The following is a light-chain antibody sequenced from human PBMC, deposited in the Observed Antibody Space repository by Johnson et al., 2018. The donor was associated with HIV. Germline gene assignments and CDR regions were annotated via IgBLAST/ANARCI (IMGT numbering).Light chain of an antibody. CDR2: ENN. CDR1: SSNIGNNY. Sequence: QSVLTQPPSVSAAPGQKVTISCSGSSSNIGNNYVSWYQQLPGTAPKVLIYENNKRPSGIPDRFSGSKSGTSATLGITGLQTGDEADYYCGTWDSRLSAGLPEVVGTGTKVTVL. V-gene: IGLV1-51*02. CDR3: GTWDSRLSAGLPEV. J-gene: IGLJ1*01.